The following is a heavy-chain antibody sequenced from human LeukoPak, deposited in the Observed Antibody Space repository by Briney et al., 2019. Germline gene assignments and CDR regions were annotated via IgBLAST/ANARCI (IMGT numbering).Heavy chain of an antibody. Sequence: GGSLRLSCAASGFTVSSNYMSWVRQAPGKGLEWVATTYGDGITTKYADSARGRFAISRVNSKNTLSLQMNSLRAEDTAIYYCAKSYFTYGSDAFDVWGPGTMVTVSS. J-gene: IGHJ3*01. V-gene: IGHV3-23*01. CDR1: GFTVSSNY. D-gene: IGHD4-17*01. CDR2: TYGDGITT. CDR3: AKSYFTYGSDAFDV.